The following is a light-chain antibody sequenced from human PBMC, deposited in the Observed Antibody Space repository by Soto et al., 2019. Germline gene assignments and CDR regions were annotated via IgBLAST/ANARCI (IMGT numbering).Light chain of an antibody. CDR2: DAS. CDR3: QQRVHWPPIT. V-gene: IGKV3-11*01. CDR1: QSISNY. J-gene: IGKJ5*01. Sequence: EIVLTQSPATLSLSPGERATLSCRASQSISNYLAWYQQKPGQAPRLLIYDASNRATGIPARFSGSGSGTDFTLTISSLEPEDFAVYYCQQRVHWPPITFGQGTRLEIK.